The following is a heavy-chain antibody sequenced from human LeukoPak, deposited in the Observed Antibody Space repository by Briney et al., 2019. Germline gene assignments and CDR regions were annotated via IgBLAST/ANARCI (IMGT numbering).Heavy chain of an antibody. CDR2: INHSGST. J-gene: IGHJ5*02. Sequence: SETLSLTCAVYGGSFSGYYWSWIRQPPGKGLEWIGEINHSGSTNYNPSLKSRVTIPVDTSKNQFSLKLSSVTAADTAVYYCARSRSQRLFDPWGQGTLVTVSS. CDR1: GGSFSGYY. V-gene: IGHV4-34*01. CDR3: ARSRSQRLFDP.